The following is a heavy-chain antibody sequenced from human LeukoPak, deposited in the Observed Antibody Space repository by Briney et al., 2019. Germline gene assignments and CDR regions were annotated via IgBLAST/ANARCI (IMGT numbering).Heavy chain of an antibody. Sequence: GSLRLSCAASGFTFDDYGMSWVRQAPGKGLEWVSGINWNGGSTGYADSVRGRFTISRDNAKNSLYLQMNSLRAEDTALYYCARSGGLVRLDYWGQGTLVTVSS. J-gene: IGHJ4*02. CDR1: GFTFDDYG. V-gene: IGHV3-20*04. CDR2: INWNGGST. D-gene: IGHD6-6*01. CDR3: ARSGGLVRLDY.